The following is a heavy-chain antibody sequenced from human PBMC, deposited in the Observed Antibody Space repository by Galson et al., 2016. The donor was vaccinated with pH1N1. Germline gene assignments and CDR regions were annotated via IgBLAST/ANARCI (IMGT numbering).Heavy chain of an antibody. V-gene: IGHV4-59*02. D-gene: IGHD1-26*01. CDR1: GGSVSNNY. CDR3: AKEGASRSAGYFES. J-gene: IGHJ4*02. CDR2: IYYNGNT. Sequence: CTVSGGSVSNNYYSWIRQSPGKGLAWIAYIYYNGNTKYNPSLKSRVTISLDTSKNQVSLNLTSVTAADTAIYYCAKEGASRSAGYFESWGQGALVTVSS.